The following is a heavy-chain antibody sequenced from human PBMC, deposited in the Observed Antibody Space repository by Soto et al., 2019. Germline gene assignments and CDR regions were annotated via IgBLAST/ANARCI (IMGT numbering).Heavy chain of an antibody. J-gene: IGHJ3*02. V-gene: IGHV1-69*02. Sequence: QVQLVQSGAEVKKPGSSVKVSCKASGGTFSSYTISWVRQAPGQGHEWMGRIIPILGIANYAQKFQGRVTITADKSTSTAYMELSSLRSEDTAVYYCARDSRIVANPDDAFDIWGQGTMVTVSS. CDR3: ARDSRIVANPDDAFDI. CDR2: IIPILGIA. CDR1: GGTFSSYT. D-gene: IGHD5-12*01.